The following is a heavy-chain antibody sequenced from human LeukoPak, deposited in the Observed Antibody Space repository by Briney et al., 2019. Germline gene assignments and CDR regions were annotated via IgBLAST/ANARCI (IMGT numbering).Heavy chain of an antibody. D-gene: IGHD2-2*01. CDR1: GGSISSYY. CDR2: IYHSGST. V-gene: IGHV4-59*08. Sequence: SETLSLTCTVSGGSISSYYWSWIRQPPGKGLEWIGSIYHSGSTYYNPSLKSRVTISVDTSKNQFSLKLSSVTAADTAVYYCARHKGWRGYCSSTSCQNNWFDPWGQGTLVTVSS. CDR3: ARHKGWRGYCSSTSCQNNWFDP. J-gene: IGHJ5*02.